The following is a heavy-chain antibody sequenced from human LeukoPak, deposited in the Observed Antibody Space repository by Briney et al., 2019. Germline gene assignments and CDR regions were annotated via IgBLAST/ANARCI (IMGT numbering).Heavy chain of an antibody. Sequence: ASVRVSCKASGYTFTSYGISWVRQAPGQGLEWMGRIIPILGIANYAQKFQGRVTITADKSTSTAYMELSSLRSEDTAVYYCARRGYSGGMDVWGQGTTVTVSS. J-gene: IGHJ6*02. CDR2: IIPILGIA. V-gene: IGHV1-69*04. D-gene: IGHD5-12*01. CDR1: GYTFTSYG. CDR3: ARRGYSGGMDV.